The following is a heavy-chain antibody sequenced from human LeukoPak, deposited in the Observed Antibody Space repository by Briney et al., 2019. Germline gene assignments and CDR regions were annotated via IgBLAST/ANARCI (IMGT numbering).Heavy chain of an antibody. CDR1: GFTFNTYA. CDR3: AKADIPMGRLINS. CDR2: ISDSGGNT. J-gene: IGHJ4*02. D-gene: IGHD5-18*01. Sequence: QAGGSLRLSCAASGFTFNTYAMSWVRQAPWERLQWVSGISDSGGNTYYADSVRGRFTISRDNSKNTLYLHMNSLRADDTAVYYCAKADIPMGRLINSWGQGTLVSVSS. V-gene: IGHV3-23*01.